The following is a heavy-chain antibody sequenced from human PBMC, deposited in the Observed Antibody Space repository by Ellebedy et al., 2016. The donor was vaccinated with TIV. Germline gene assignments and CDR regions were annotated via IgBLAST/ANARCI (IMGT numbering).Heavy chain of an antibody. CDR2: ISSRGTI. Sequence: SETLSLTXTVSGGSIDHTPYFWGWIRQPPGKGLEWIGSISSRGTIYYTPSLKSRATISVDTSKDQFSLKVRSVTAADTAVYYCARMAAAGHFSSIDYWGQGTLVTVSS. CDR3: ARMAAAGHFSSIDY. CDR1: GGSIDHTPYF. J-gene: IGHJ4*02. D-gene: IGHD2-15*01. V-gene: IGHV4-39*01.